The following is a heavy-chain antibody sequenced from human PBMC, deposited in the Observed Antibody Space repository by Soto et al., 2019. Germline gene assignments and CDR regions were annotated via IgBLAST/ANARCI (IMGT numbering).Heavy chain of an antibody. CDR1: GGSISSYY. J-gene: IGHJ3*02. CDR3: ARVTAMVNVRAFDI. D-gene: IGHD5-18*01. V-gene: IGHV4-59*01. CDR2: IYYSGST. Sequence: SLTCTVSGGSISSYYWSWIRQPPGKGLEWIGYIYYSGSTNYNPSLKSRVTISVDTSKNQFSLKLSSVTAADTAVYYCARVTAMVNVRAFDIWGQGTMVTVSS.